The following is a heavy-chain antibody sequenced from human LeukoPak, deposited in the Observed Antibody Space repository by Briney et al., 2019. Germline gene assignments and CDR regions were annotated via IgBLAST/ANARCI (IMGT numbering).Heavy chain of an antibody. J-gene: IGHJ4*02. Sequence: HTGGSLRLSCAASGFTFSSYAMSWVRQAPGKGLEWVSAISGSGGSTYYADAVKGRFTISRDNSKNTLYLQMNSLRAEDTAVYYCAKDDWSGGFDYWGQGTLVTVSS. CDR1: GFTFSSYA. CDR2: ISGSGGST. D-gene: IGHD3-9*01. V-gene: IGHV3-23*01. CDR3: AKDDWSGGFDY.